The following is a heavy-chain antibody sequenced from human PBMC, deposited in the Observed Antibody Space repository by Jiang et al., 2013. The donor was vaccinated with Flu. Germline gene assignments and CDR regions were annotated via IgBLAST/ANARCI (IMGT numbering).Heavy chain of an antibody. Sequence: LLKPSETLSLTCTVSGDSISTYYLSWFRQPPGKGLEWVGYIYYTGSNTNYNPSFKSRVTISVDTTKNQFSLNLTSLTAADTAVYYCARGRYSSGWLWGQGTLVTVSS. V-gene: IGHV4-59*01. J-gene: IGHJ4*02. CDR3: ARGRYSSGWL. CDR1: GDSISTYY. D-gene: IGHD6-19*01. CDR2: IYYTGSNT.